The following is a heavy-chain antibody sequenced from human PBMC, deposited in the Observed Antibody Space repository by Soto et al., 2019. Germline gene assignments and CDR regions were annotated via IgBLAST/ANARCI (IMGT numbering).Heavy chain of an antibody. J-gene: IGHJ4*02. D-gene: IGHD5-12*01. CDR3: ASVNGYNYGADY. V-gene: IGHV4-34*01. CDR1: GGSFSGYY. Sequence: QVQLQQWGAGLLKPSETLSLTCAVYGGSFSGYYWSWIRQPPGKGLEWIGEINHSGSTNYNPSLKSPVTLSVDTSKNQFSLKLSSVTAADTAVYYCASVNGYNYGADYWGQGTLVTVSS. CDR2: INHSGST.